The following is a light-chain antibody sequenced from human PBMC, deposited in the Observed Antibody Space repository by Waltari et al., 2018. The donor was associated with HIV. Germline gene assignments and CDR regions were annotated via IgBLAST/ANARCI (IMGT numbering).Light chain of an antibody. J-gene: IGKJ3*01. Sequence: DIQMTKPPFSLAASVGDRVHITCRASQSISTYLNWYQHKPGKAPKLLIYAASILQSGVPSRFSGSGSGTDFTLTISSLQPEDFATYYCQQSYNSPFTFGPGTKVDIK. CDR2: AAS. V-gene: IGKV1-39*01. CDR1: QSISTY. CDR3: QQSYNSPFT.